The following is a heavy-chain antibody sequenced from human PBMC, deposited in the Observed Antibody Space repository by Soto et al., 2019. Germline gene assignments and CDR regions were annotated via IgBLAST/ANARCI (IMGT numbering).Heavy chain of an antibody. D-gene: IGHD6-13*01. CDR1: GYSFTSYW. J-gene: IGHJ6*02. V-gene: IGHV5-51*01. CDR3: ARTSAGGKYYYGMDV. Sequence: RGESLKISCKGSGYSFTSYWIGWVRQMPGKGLEWMGIIYPGDSDTRYSPSFQGQVTISADKSISTAYLQWSSLKASDTAMYYCARTSAGGKYYYGMDVWGQGTTLTVSS. CDR2: IYPGDSDT.